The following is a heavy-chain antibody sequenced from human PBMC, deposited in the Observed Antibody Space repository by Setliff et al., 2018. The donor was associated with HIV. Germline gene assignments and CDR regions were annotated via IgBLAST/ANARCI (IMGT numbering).Heavy chain of an antibody. CDR1: GYSFTTYA. D-gene: IGHD5-18*01. Sequence: VSCKASGYSFTTYAISWVRQAPGQGLEWMGWISAYNGNTLYAQKFQGRVTMTTDTSTSTAYMDLRSLRSDDTAVYYCAREWRTAMVKYYFDYWGQGTLVTVSS. V-gene: IGHV1-18*01. CDR2: ISAYNGNT. CDR3: AREWRTAMVKYYFDY. J-gene: IGHJ4*02.